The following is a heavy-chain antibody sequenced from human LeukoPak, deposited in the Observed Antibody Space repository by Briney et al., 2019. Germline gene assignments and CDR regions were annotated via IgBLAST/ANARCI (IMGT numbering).Heavy chain of an antibody. CDR3: ARETYYDFWSGYRRYGMDV. CDR2: ISSSSSTI. Sequence: PGGSLRLSCAASGFTFSSYSMNWVRQAPGKGLEWVSYISSSSSTIYYADSVKGRFTISRDNAKNSLYLQMNSLRAEDTAVYYCARETYYDFWSGYRRYGMDVWGQGTTVTVSS. CDR1: GFTFSSYS. D-gene: IGHD3-3*01. J-gene: IGHJ6*02. V-gene: IGHV3-48*04.